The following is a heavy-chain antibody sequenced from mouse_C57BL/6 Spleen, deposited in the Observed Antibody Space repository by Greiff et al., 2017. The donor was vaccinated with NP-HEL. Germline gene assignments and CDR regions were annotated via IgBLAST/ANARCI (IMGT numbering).Heavy chain of an antibody. V-gene: IGHV1-15*01. CDR3: RTNYYGSPIFDW. CDR2: IDPETGGT. D-gene: IGHD1-1*01. Sequence: VQLQESGAELVRPGASVTLSCKASGYTFTDYEMHWVKQTPVHGLEWIGAIDPETGGTAYNQKFKGKAILTADKSSSTAYMKLRSLTSEDSAVYYCRTNYYGSPIFDWWDRGTTLAFSS. CDR1: GYTFTDYE. J-gene: IGHJ2*01.